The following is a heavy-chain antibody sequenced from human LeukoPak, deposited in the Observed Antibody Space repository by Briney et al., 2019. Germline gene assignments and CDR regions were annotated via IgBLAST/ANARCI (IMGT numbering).Heavy chain of an antibody. J-gene: IGHJ6*03. V-gene: IGHV1-8*03. Sequence: ASVKVSCKASGYTFTSYGINWVRQATGQGLEWMGWMNPNSGNTGYTQKFQGRVTITRNTSISTAYMELSSLRSEDTAVYYCARGIVGATGYYYYMDVWGKGTTVTVSS. CDR1: GYTFTSYG. CDR2: MNPNSGNT. CDR3: ARGIVGATGYYYYMDV. D-gene: IGHD1-26*01.